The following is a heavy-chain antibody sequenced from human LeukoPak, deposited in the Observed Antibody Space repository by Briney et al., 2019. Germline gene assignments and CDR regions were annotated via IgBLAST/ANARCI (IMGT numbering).Heavy chain of an antibody. V-gene: IGHV4-39*01. Sequence: SETLSLTCTVSGGSISSSSYYWGWIRQPPGKGLEWIVSIYYSGSTYYNPSLRSRVTISVDTSKNQFSLKLSSVTAADTAVYYCARQGRTWLPTAYYYYMDVWGKGTTVTVSS. J-gene: IGHJ6*03. CDR3: ARQGRTWLPTAYYYYMDV. CDR2: IYYSGST. CDR1: GGSISSSSYY. D-gene: IGHD6-19*01.